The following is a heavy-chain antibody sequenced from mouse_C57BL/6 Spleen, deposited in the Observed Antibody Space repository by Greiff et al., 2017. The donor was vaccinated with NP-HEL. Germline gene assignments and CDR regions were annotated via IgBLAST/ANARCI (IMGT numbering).Heavy chain of an antibody. D-gene: IGHD1-1*01. CDR1: GYTFTSYW. CDR2: IHPNSGST. CDR3: ARRYGSSYVDWYFDV. V-gene: IGHV1-64*01. Sequence: QVQLQQPGAELVKPGASVKLSCKASGYTFTSYWMHWVKQRPGQGLEWIGMIHPNSGSTNYNEKFKSKATLTVDKSSSTAYMQRSSLTSEDSAVYYCARRYGSSYVDWYFDVWGTGTTVTVSS. J-gene: IGHJ1*03.